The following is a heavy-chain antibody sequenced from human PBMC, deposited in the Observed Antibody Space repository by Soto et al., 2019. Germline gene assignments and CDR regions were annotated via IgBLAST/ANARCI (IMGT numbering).Heavy chain of an antibody. CDR3: ARDRPTTVTKISPDY. CDR2: ISPYSGDT. CDR1: GYTFNTYG. Sequence: QVQLVQSGAEVKKPGASVKVSCKASGYTFNTYGVSWVRHATEQGLEWMGWISPYSGDTNYAQRLEARISMATDTSTTTACMEMRGLTSDDTALYFCARDRPTTVTKISPDYWGQGSLVPVSS. J-gene: IGHJ4*02. V-gene: IGHV1-18*04. D-gene: IGHD4-17*01.